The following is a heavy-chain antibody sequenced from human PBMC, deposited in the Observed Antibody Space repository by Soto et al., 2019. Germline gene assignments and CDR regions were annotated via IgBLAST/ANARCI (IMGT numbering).Heavy chain of an antibody. CDR2: INAGNGNT. J-gene: IGHJ4*02. CDR3: ARGGDVVLVTAPLDY. Sequence: ASVKVSCQASGYTFTSYAMHWVRQAPGQGLEWMGLINAGNGNTKYSQKFQGRVTMTSDTSTSTAYMEVSSLRSEDTAVYYCARGGDVVLVTAPLDYWGQGTLVTVSS. CDR1: GYTFTSYA. D-gene: IGHD2-21*02. V-gene: IGHV1-3*01.